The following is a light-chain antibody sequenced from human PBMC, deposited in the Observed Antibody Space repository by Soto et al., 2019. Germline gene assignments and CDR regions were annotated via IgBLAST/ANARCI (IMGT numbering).Light chain of an antibody. CDR2: SAS. J-gene: IGKJ1*01. V-gene: IGKV3-15*01. CDR1: QSVSSN. Sequence: EIVMTQSPATLSVSPGERATLSCRASQSVSSNLGWYQQKPGQAPRLLIYSASTRATGIPARFSGSGSGTEFTLTISSLQSEDFAVFYCQQYNTWPWTFGRGTKMEIK. CDR3: QQYNTWPWT.